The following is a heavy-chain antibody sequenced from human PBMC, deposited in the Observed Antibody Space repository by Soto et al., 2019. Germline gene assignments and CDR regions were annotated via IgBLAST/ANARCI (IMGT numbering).Heavy chain of an antibody. D-gene: IGHD2-15*01. J-gene: IGHJ4*02. Sequence: SETLSLTCAVYGGSFSGYYWSWIRQPPGKGLEWIGEINHSGSTNYNPSLKSRVTISVDTSKNQFSLKLSSVTAADTAVYYCARVSQNIVVVVAATGSSMRSPVFDYWGQGTLVTVSS. CDR3: ARVSQNIVVVVAATGSSMRSPVFDY. V-gene: IGHV4-34*01. CDR1: GGSFSGYY. CDR2: INHSGST.